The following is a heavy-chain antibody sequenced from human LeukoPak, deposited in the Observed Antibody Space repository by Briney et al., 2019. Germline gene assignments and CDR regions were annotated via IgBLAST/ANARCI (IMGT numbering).Heavy chain of an antibody. D-gene: IGHD4-23*01. V-gene: IGHV1-8*01. CDR3: ARDHYGGNRYFDI. CDR2: IHPNSGKT. J-gene: IGHJ4*02. CDR1: AYTFRSYE. Sequence: ASVKVTCKASAYTFRSYEINWVRQAPAQGLDWLGWIHPNSGKTGYAQKFQGRVTMSRDTSTETAFMELSSLKFDDTAIFYCARDHYGGNRYFDIWGQGTLVTVSS.